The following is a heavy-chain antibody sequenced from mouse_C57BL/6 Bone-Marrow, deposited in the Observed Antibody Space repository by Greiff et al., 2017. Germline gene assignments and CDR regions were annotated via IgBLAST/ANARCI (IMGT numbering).Heavy chain of an antibody. Sequence: QVQLKQSGAELVKPGASVKMSCKASGYTFTTYPIEWMKQNHGKSLEWIGNFHPYNDDTKYNEKFNGKATLTVEKSSSTVYLELSRLTSDDSAVYYCARDKIYDGYYGYFDVWGTGTTVTVSS. D-gene: IGHD2-3*01. CDR1: GYTFTTYP. V-gene: IGHV1-47*01. CDR2: FHPYNDDT. CDR3: ARDKIYDGYYGYFDV. J-gene: IGHJ1*03.